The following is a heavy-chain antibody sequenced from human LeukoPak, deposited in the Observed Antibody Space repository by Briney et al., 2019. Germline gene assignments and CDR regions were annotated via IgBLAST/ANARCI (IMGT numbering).Heavy chain of an antibody. Sequence: PTGGSLRLSCAASGFTFSSYGMNWVRQAPGKGLEWVSAISGSGGNTYYADSVKGRFTISRDNSKNTLYLQMNSLRAEDTALYYCAKPAKTDYADYWGQGTLVTVSS. V-gene: IGHV3-23*01. J-gene: IGHJ4*02. CDR2: ISGSGGNT. D-gene: IGHD1-14*01. CDR3: AKPAKTDYADY. CDR1: GFTFSSYG.